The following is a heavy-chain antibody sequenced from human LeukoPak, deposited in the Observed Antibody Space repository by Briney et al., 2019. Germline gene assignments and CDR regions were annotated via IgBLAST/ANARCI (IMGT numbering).Heavy chain of an antibody. CDR2: LSSSGAST. CDR3: AKGRSTSIDCAYCDY. Sequence: GGSLRLSCAASGFTFNDYAFHWVRQAPGKGLEWVSALSSSGASTIYADSVKGRFFISRDNSRNTLYLQVSSLRAEDTAIYFCAKGRSTSIDCAYCDYWGQGTLVTVSS. V-gene: IGHV3-23*01. D-gene: IGHD2-21*02. CDR1: GFTFNDYA. J-gene: IGHJ4*02.